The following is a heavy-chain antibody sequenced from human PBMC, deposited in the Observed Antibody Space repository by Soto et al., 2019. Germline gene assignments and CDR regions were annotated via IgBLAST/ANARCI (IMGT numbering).Heavy chain of an antibody. CDR2: ITSSGSAI. D-gene: IGHD3-10*01. V-gene: IGHV3-11*01. J-gene: IGHJ1*01. Sequence: QAQLVESGGGLVKPGGSLRLSCAASEFTFSDYYMSWIRQAPGKGLEWVAYITSSGSAIYYADSVKGRFTVSWDNGKKSLALKNANPGGHHMAGQLRSESQRQPRGIPPRGQGPLVNVTS. CDR3: SESQRQPRGIPP. CDR1: EFTFSDYY.